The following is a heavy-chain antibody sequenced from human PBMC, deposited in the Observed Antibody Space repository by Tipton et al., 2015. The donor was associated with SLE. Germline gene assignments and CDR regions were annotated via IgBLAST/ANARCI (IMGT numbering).Heavy chain of an antibody. V-gene: IGHV4-38-2*02. CDR2: IYHSGST. CDR1: GYSIITGYY. D-gene: IGHD6-13*01. CDR3: ARGLQDAGAGTCDY. Sequence: TLSLTCNISGYSIITGYYWGWIRQPPGKGLEWIGNIYHSGSTYYNPSLERRVTISVDTPKNQFSLKLTSVTAADTAVYYCARGLQDAGAGTCDYWGQGALVIVSS. J-gene: IGHJ4*02.